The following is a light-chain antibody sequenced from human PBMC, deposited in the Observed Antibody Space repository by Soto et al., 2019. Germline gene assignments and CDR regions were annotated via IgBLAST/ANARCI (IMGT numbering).Light chain of an antibody. V-gene: IGKV3-11*01. J-gene: IGKJ2*01. CDR2: DAS. Sequence: EIVLTQSPATLSLSPGERATLSCRASQSVSSYLAWYQQKPGQAPRLLIYDASNRATGIPARFSGSGSGTEFTLPISSLEAEDFAVYYCQQRSNWPPYTFGQGTKLEIK. CDR1: QSVSSY. CDR3: QQRSNWPPYT.